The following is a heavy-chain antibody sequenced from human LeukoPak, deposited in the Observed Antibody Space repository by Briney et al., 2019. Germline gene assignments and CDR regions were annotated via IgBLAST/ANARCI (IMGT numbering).Heavy chain of an antibody. D-gene: IGHD5-12*01. Sequence: SETLSLTCTVSGGSISSYYWSWIRQPPGKGLEWIGYIYYSGSNNYNPSLKSRVTISVDTSKNQFSLKLSSVTAADTAVYYCARHIVATSDDAFDIWGQGTMVTVSS. CDR2: IYYSGSN. CDR1: GGSISSYY. CDR3: ARHIVATSDDAFDI. V-gene: IGHV4-59*08. J-gene: IGHJ3*02.